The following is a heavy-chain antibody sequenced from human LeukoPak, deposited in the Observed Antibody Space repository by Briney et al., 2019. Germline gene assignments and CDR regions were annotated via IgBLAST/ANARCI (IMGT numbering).Heavy chain of an antibody. Sequence: PSETLSLTCTVSGGSISSYYWSWIRQAPGKGLEWIGYIYYSGSTNYNPSLKSRVTISVDTSKNQFSLKLSSVTAADTAVYYCAQSSGWYENHDAFDIWGQGIMVTVSS. J-gene: IGHJ3*02. CDR2: IYYSGST. CDR3: AQSSGWYENHDAFDI. V-gene: IGHV4-59*01. D-gene: IGHD6-19*01. CDR1: GGSISSYY.